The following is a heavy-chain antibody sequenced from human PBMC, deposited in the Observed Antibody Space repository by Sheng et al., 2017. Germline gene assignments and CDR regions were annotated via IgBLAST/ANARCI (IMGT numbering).Heavy chain of an antibody. V-gene: IGHV4-38-2*02. CDR2: IYHSGST. J-gene: IGHJ3*02. D-gene: IGHD1-26*01. Sequence: QVQLQESGPGLVKPSETLSLTCTVSSYSISSAYYWGWIRQPPGQGLEWIGSIYHSGSTYYNPSLKSRVTISVDTSKNQVSLNLSSVTAADTAVYYCARVELGASDDAFDIWGQGTMVTVSS. CDR1: SYSISSAYY. CDR3: ARVELGASDDAFDI.